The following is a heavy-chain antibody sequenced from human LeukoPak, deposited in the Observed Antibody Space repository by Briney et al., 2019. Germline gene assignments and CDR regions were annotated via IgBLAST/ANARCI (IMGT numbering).Heavy chain of an antibody. CDR1: GGSISSSNW. Sequence: SETLSLTCAVSGGSISSSNWWSWVRQPPGKGLEWIGEVDHSGSTKYNPALKSRVTISVDTSKNQFSLKLSSVTAADTAVYYCARLAKAIAVAGTDDAFDIWGQGTMVTVSS. CDR2: VDHSGST. D-gene: IGHD6-19*01. V-gene: IGHV4-4*02. J-gene: IGHJ3*02. CDR3: ARLAKAIAVAGTDDAFDI.